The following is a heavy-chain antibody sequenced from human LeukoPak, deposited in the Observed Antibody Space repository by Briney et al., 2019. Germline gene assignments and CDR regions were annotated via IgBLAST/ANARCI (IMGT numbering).Heavy chain of an antibody. CDR2: IYTSGST. Sequence: SETLSLTCTVSGGSISSYYWSWIRQPAGKGLEWIGRIYTSGSTNYNPSPKSRVTMSVDTSKNQFSPKLSSVTAADTAVYYCAREPDTKILFDYWGQGTLVTVSS. D-gene: IGHD3-3*01. V-gene: IGHV4-4*07. CDR1: GGSISSYY. CDR3: AREPDTKILFDY. J-gene: IGHJ4*02.